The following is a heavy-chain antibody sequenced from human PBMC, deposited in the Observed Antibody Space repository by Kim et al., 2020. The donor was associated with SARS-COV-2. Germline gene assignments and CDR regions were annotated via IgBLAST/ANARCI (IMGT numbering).Heavy chain of an antibody. D-gene: IGHD3-3*01. CDR2: IYYSGST. J-gene: IGHJ4*02. V-gene: IGHV4-61*01. Sequence: SETLSLTCTVSGGFVSSGSYFWGWIRQPPGNGLEWIGYIYYSGSTNYNPSLKSRVTMSLDTSENQLSLNVRSVTAADTAVYYCARAPYDFWSGYPYYFDYWGQGTLVTVSS. CDR1: GGFVSSGSYF. CDR3: ARAPYDFWSGYPYYFDY.